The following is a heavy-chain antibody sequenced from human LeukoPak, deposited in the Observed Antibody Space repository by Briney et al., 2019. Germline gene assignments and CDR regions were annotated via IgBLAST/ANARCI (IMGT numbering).Heavy chain of an antibody. CDR2: ISAYNGNT. CDR3: ARGLLWFGEFPYFDY. D-gene: IGHD3-10*01. V-gene: IGHV1-18*01. CDR1: GYTFTSYG. J-gene: IGHJ4*02. Sequence: GASVKVSCKASGYTFTSYGISWVRQAPGQGLEWMGWISAYNGNTNYAQKLQGRVTMTTDTSTSTAYMELRSLRSDDTAVYYCARGLLWFGEFPYFDYWGQGTLVTVSS.